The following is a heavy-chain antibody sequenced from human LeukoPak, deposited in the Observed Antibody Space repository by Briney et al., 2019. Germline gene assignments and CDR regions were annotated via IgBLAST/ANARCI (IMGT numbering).Heavy chain of an antibody. D-gene: IGHD2-2*01. CDR2: ISKDGGSNK. V-gene: IGHV3-30*03. CDR1: GFTFRNYG. Sequence: GGSLRLSCAASGFTFRNYGMHWVRQAPGKGLEWVAVISKDGGSNKYHADSVKGRFTISRDNSMNTLYLQMNSLRAEDTAVYYCARVYPLRVPAAMDYWGQGTLVTVSS. CDR3: ARVYPLRVPAAMDY. J-gene: IGHJ4*02.